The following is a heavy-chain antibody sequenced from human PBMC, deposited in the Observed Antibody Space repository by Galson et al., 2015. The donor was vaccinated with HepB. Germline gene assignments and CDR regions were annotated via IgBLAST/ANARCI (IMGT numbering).Heavy chain of an antibody. J-gene: IGHJ1*01. D-gene: IGHD6-13*01. CDR2: INAGNGNT. CDR3: ARVRVSSSSWAPTEYFQH. V-gene: IGHV1-3*01. Sequence: SVKVSCKASGYTFTSYAMHWVRQAPGQRLEWMGWINAGNGNTKYSQKFQGRVTITRDTSASTAYMELSSLRSEDTAVYYCARVRVSSSSWAPTEYFQHWGQGTLVTVSS. CDR1: GYTFTSYA.